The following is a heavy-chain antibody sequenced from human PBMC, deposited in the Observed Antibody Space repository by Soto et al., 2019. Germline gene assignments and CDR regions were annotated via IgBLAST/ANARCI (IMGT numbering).Heavy chain of an antibody. CDR2: IKTDASEK. J-gene: IGHJ4*02. CDR1: GFTLRSYW. V-gene: IGHV3-7*01. Sequence: GGSLRLSCAASGFTLRSYWMSWVRQAPGKGLEWLATIKTDASEKKYVDSVKGRFTVFRDNAQNSLFLQMNTLRPEDTAMYYCARVAYWGPGTQVTVSS. CDR3: ARVAY.